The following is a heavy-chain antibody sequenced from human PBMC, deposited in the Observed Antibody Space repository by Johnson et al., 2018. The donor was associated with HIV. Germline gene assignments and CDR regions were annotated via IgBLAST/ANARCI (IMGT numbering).Heavy chain of an antibody. Sequence: VQLVESGGGLVQPGGSLRLSCVASGFTFSSYTLHWVRQAPGKGLEYVSAISSNGGSTYYANSVKGRFTISRDNSKNTLYLQMNSLRPEDTAVYYCARDRPSGWPDAFDIWGQGTMVTVSS. CDR1: GFTFSSYT. D-gene: IGHD6-19*01. J-gene: IGHJ3*02. CDR3: ARDRPSGWPDAFDI. V-gene: IGHV3-64*01. CDR2: ISSNGGST.